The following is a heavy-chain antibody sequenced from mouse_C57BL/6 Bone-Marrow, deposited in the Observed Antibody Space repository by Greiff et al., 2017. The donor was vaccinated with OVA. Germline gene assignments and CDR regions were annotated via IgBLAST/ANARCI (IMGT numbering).Heavy chain of an antibody. CDR2: IDPNSGGT. CDR1: GYTFTSYW. Sequence: VKQSCKASGYTFTSYWMHWVKQRPGRGLEWIGRIDPNSGGTKYNEKFKSKATLTVDKPSSTAYMQLSSLTSEDSAVYYCARSTYYYGSSFYYYAMDYWGQGTSVTVSS. CDR3: ARSTYYYGSSFYYYAMDY. J-gene: IGHJ4*01. D-gene: IGHD1-1*01. V-gene: IGHV1-72*01.